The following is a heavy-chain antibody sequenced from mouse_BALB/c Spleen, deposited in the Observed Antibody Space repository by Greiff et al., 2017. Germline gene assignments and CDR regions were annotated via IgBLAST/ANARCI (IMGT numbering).Heavy chain of an antibody. CDR1: GYAFSSYW. V-gene: IGHV1-80*01. J-gene: IGHJ4*01. Sequence: QVQLQQSGAELVRPGSSVKISCKASGYAFSSYWMNWVKQRPGQGLEWIGQIYPGDGDTNYNGKFKGKATLTADKSSSTAYMQLSSLTSEDSAVYFCARKGLLSYYYAMDYWGQGTSVTVSS. D-gene: IGHD2-1*01. CDR3: ARKGLLSYYYAMDY. CDR2: IYPGDGDT.